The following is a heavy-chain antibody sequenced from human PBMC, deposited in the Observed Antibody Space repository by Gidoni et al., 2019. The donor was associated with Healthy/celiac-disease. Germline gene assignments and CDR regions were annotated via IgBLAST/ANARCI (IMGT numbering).Heavy chain of an antibody. V-gene: IGHV1-3*01. Sequence: QVQLVQSGAEVKKPGASVKVSFTASGYTFTSYALHWVRQAPGQRLEWMGWINAGNGNTKYSQKFQGRVTITRDTSASTAYMELSSLRSEDTAVYYCARERGPGGYYDSSGYQYYFDYWGQGTLVTVSS. D-gene: IGHD3-22*01. CDR1: GYTFTSYA. CDR2: INAGNGNT. CDR3: ARERGPGGYYDSSGYQYYFDY. J-gene: IGHJ4*02.